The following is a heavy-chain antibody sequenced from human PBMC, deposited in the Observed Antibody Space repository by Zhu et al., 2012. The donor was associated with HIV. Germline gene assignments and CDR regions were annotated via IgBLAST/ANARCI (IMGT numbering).Heavy chain of an antibody. CDR1: GGSISNSNNY. V-gene: IGHV4-39*01. Sequence: QVQLQESGPGLVKPSETLSLTCTVSGGSISNSNNYWGWIRQPPGKGLEWIVSIYYSGNTHYNPSLKSRVTVSVDTSKNQFSLNLSSVTAADTALYYCAYFIFMGFGEYPLTTLGARGTLVTVSS. D-gene: IGHD3-10*01. CDR2: IYYSGNT. J-gene: IGHJ4*02. CDR3: AYFIFMGFGEYPLTTL.